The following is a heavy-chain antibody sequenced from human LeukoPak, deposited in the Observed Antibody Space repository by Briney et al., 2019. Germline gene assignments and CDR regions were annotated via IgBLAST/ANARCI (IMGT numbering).Heavy chain of an antibody. Sequence: EASVKVSCKASGYTFTGYYMHWVRQAPGQGLEWMGWINPNSGGTNYAQKFQGRVTMTRDTSISTAYMELSRLRSDDTAVYYCAGVPPWYYGMDVWGQGTTVTVSS. V-gene: IGHV1-2*02. J-gene: IGHJ6*02. CDR1: GYTFTGYY. CDR2: INPNSGGT. CDR3: AGVPPWYYGMDV.